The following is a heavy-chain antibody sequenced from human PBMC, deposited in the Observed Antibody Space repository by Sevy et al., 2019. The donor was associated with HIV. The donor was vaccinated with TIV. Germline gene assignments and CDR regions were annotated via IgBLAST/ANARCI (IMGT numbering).Heavy chain of an antibody. CDR3: AREGNNYGSGSYFDY. J-gene: IGHJ4*02. CDR1: GGTFSSYA. V-gene: IGHV1-69*13. Sequence: ASVKVSCKASGGTFSSYAISWVRQAPGQGLEWMGGFIPIFGTANYAQKFQGRVTITADESTSTAYMELGSLRSEDTAVYYCAREGNNYGSGSYFDYWGQGTLVTVSS. CDR2: FIPIFGTA. D-gene: IGHD3-10*01.